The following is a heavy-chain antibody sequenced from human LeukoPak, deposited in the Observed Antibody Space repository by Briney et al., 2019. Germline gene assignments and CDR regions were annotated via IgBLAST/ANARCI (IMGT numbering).Heavy chain of an antibody. Sequence: GESLKISCKGSGYSFTSYWIGWVRQRPGKGLEWVGIIYTGDSDTRYSPSFQGQVTISADKPISTAYLQWSSLKASDTAVYYCARRYYYDSSGYYLAHDAFDIWGQGTMVTVSS. CDR3: ARRYYYDSSGYYLAHDAFDI. J-gene: IGHJ3*02. CDR1: GYSFTSYW. CDR2: IYTGDSDT. D-gene: IGHD3-22*01. V-gene: IGHV5-51*01.